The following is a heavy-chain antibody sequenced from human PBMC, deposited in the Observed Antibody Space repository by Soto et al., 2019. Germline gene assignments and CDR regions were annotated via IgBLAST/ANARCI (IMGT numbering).Heavy chain of an antibody. V-gene: IGHV1-18*01. J-gene: IGHJ4*02. CDR1: VYTFSTST. Sequence: LVQSGAEAKKPGASVKVSCKASVYTFSTSTISWVRQAPGQGLEWMGWIKANSGNTNYAPKLQGRVTMTTDTSTSTAYMELRSLTSDDTAMYYCAIADYGDDDYWGQGTLVTVSS. CDR2: IKANSGNT. D-gene: IGHD4-17*01. CDR3: AIADYGDDDY.